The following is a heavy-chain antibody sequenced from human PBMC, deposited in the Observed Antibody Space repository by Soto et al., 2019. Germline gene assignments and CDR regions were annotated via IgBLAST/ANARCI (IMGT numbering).Heavy chain of an antibody. Sequence: GGSLILSCKASGFTFSSYSINWVLQAPGKGLEWLSYISSDSSTIYYADSVKGRFTISRDNAKNSLYLQMNSLRAEDTAFYYCVMRQTLTFDFWGQGTLYIGSS. CDR2: ISSDSSTI. CDR3: VMRQTLTFDF. CDR1: GFTFSSYS. D-gene: IGHD3-9*01. J-gene: IGHJ4*02. V-gene: IGHV3-48*04.